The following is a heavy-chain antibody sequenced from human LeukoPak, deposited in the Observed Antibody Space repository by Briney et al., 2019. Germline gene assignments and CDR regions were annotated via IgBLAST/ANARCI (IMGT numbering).Heavy chain of an antibody. CDR3: ARDVPSSGYSYGGRVRFDP. CDR2: ISAYNGNT. D-gene: IGHD3-22*01. V-gene: IGHV1-18*01. J-gene: IGHJ5*02. CDR1: GYTFTSYG. Sequence: GASVKVSCKASGYTFTSYGISWVRQAPGQGLEGMGWISAYNGNTNYAQKLQGRVTMITDTSTSTAYMELRSLRSDDTAVYYCARDVPSSGYSYGGRVRFDPWGQGTLVTVSS.